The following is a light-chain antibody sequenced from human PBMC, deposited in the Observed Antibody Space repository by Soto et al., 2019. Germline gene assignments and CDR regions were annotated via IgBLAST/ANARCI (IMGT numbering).Light chain of an antibody. CDR3: QQRSDWPPA. CDR2: DAS. Sequence: EIVLTQSAATLPLSPGERATLSCRASQSFSSYLAWYQQKPGQAPRLLISDASNRSTCIPARFSVSGSGTDFNLTISSLEPEDFAVYDGQQRSDWPPAVGQGTKVDVK. CDR1: QSFSSY. V-gene: IGKV3-11*01. J-gene: IGKJ1*01.